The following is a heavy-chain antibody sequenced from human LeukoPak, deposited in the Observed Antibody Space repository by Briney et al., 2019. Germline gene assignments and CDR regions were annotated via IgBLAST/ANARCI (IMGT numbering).Heavy chain of an antibody. Sequence: GGSLTLTCAASGFTFSSYSKSWVRQAPREGRGWVSAISGSGGSTYYAPSVKGRVTISIDNSKNTFYLRMSCVTAEDTAVYYCAKDLGGKPFHPDYWGQGTLVTVSS. J-gene: IGHJ4*02. D-gene: IGHD4-23*01. V-gene: IGHV3-23*01. CDR2: ISGSGGST. CDR3: AKDLGGKPFHPDY. CDR1: GFTFSSYS.